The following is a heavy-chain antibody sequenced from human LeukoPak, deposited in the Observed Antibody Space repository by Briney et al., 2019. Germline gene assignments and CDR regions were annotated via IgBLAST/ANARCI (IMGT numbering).Heavy chain of an antibody. CDR1: GYTSTSYD. CDR3: ARDWETWYYYDSSGYYYY. J-gene: IGHJ4*02. CDR2: INPNSGGT. V-gene: IGHV1-2*06. D-gene: IGHD3-22*01. Sequence: ASVKVSCKASGYTSTSYDFNWVRQAPGQGLEWMGRINPNSGGTNYAQKFQGRVTMTRDTSISTAYMELSRLRSDDTAVYYCARDWETWYYYDSSGYYYYWGQGTLVTVSS.